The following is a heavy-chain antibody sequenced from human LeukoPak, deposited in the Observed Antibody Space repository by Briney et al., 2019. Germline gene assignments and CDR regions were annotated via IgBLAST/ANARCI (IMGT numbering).Heavy chain of an antibody. CDR1: GGAISSYY. V-gene: IGHV4-59*01. CDR3: ARLDNWFDP. Sequence: SETLSLTCTVSGGAISSYYWSWIRQPPGKGLEWIGYIYYSGSTNYNPSLKSRVTISVDTSKNQFSLKLSSVTAADTAVYYCARLDNWFDPWGQGTLVTVSS. J-gene: IGHJ5*02. CDR2: IYYSGST.